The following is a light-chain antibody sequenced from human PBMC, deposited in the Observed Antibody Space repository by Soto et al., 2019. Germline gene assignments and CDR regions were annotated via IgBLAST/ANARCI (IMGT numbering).Light chain of an antibody. CDR3: CSYVGTYV. CDR1: GSDVGSYNL. Sequence: QSALTQPASVSWSPGQSITISCTETGSDVGSYNLVSWYQHHLDKAPRLLIYEGTKLPSGVSDRFSGAKSGNTASLTISGLKAEDDADYYCCSYVGTYVFGAVTKVTVL. V-gene: IGLV2-23*01. J-gene: IGLJ1*01. CDR2: EGT.